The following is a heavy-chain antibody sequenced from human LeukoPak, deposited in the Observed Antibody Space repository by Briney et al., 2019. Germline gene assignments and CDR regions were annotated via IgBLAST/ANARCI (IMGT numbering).Heavy chain of an antibody. CDR1: GDSVSSNSVT. CDR2: TYYRSTWYN. CDR3: ARRLTQYDCFDP. J-gene: IGHJ5*02. D-gene: IGHD2-2*01. V-gene: IGHV6-1*01. Sequence: KHSQTLSLTCAISGDSVSSNSVTWNWIRQSPSRGLEWLGRTYYRSTWYNDYAVSVRGRITVNPDTSKNQFSLHLNSVTPEDTAVYYCARRLTQYDCFDPWGQGILVTVSS.